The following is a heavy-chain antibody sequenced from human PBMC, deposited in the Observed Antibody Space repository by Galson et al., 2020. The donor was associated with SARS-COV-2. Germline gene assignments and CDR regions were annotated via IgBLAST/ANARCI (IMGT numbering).Heavy chain of an antibody. D-gene: IGHD4-4*01. J-gene: IGHJ4*02. CDR1: GFSLSTSGVG. Sequence: SGPTLVKPTQTLTLTCTFSGFSLSTSGVGLGWIRQPPGKALEWLALIFWNDDKWYSPSLKSRLTITKDTSKNQVVLTMTNMDPVDTGTYYCGHCITDDYSVYYLDYWGQGALVTVSS. CDR2: IFWNDDK. V-gene: IGHV2-5*01. CDR3: GHCITDDYSVYYLDY.